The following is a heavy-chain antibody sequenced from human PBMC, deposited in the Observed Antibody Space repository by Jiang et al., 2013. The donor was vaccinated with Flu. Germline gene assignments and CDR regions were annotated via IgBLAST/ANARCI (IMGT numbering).Heavy chain of an antibody. CDR2: ITGYGGTT. V-gene: IGHV3-23*01. D-gene: IGHD4-23*01. J-gene: IGHJ3*01. CDR1: GFTFSTYA. Sequence: GLVQPGGSLRLSCAASGFTFSTYAMNWVRQAPGKGLEWVSSITGYGGTTYYADSVKGRFTISRDTSKSTLYLEMNSLRAEDTAVYYCAKVLTPSLQYAFDFWGQGTMVTVSS. CDR3: AKVLTPSLQYAFDF.